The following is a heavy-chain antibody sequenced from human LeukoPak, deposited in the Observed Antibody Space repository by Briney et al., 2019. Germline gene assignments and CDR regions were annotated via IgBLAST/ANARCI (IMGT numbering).Heavy chain of an antibody. CDR3: ARGSGSGWYGAY. CDR1: GFTVSTYF. J-gene: IGHJ4*02. D-gene: IGHD6-19*01. Sequence: GESLRLSCAASGFTVSTYFMSWVRQAPGKGLEWVSVIYNNGRTYSAESVKGRFAISRDGSENTLYLQMNSVRAEDTAVYFCARGSGSGWYGAYWGQGTLVAVSS. V-gene: IGHV3-53*01. CDR2: IYNNGRT.